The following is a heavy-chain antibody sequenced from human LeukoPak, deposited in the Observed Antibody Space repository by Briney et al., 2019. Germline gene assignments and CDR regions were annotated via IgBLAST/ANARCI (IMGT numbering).Heavy chain of an antibody. D-gene: IGHD5-18*01. CDR1: GGTFSSYA. Sequence: VASVKVSCEVSGGTFSSYAISWVLQSAGQRLEGMGGIIPIFGTANYAQKFQGRVTFFADESTSTAYMELSSLRSEDTDVYYCAVYSYGWYYGMDVWGKGTTVTVSS. CDR2: IIPIFGTA. CDR3: AVYSYGWYYGMDV. V-gene: IGHV1-69*13. J-gene: IGHJ6*04.